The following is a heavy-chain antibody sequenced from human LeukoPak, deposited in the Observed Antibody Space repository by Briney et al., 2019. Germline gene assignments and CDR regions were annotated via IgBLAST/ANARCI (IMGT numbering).Heavy chain of an antibody. D-gene: IGHD6-13*01. CDR3: ARVIVAAAGNVLSP. J-gene: IGHJ5*02. CDR1: GFTFSSYG. V-gene: IGHV3-48*01. CDR2: ISSSSSTI. Sequence: GRSLRLSCAASGFTFSSYGMHWVRQAPGKGLEWVSYISSSSSTIYYADSVKGRFTISRDNAKNSLYLQMNSLRAEDTAVYYCARVIVAAAGNVLSPWGQGTLVTVSS.